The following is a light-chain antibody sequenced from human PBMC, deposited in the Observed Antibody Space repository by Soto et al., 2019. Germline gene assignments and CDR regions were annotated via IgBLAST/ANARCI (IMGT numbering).Light chain of an antibody. Sequence: EIVLTQSPGTLYLSPGERATLSCRASQSINNRSLAWYQQKPGQAPRLLIYAASSRATDIPDTFSGSGSGTDFTLTISRLEPEDFAVYYCQQFGSSPGFTFGPGTKVDIK. J-gene: IGKJ3*01. V-gene: IGKV3-20*01. CDR3: QQFGSSPGFT. CDR1: QSINNRS. CDR2: AAS.